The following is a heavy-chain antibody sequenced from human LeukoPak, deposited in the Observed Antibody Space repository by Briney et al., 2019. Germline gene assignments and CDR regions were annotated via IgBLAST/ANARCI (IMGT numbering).Heavy chain of an antibody. Sequence: GRSLRLSCAASGFTFSSYAMHWVRQAPGKGLEWVAVISYDGSNKYYADSVKGRFTISRHSSKNTLYLQMNSLRAEDTAVYYCARDAGTIFGVVTYMDVWGKGTTVTVSS. D-gene: IGHD3-3*01. CDR2: ISYDGSNK. V-gene: IGHV3-30-3*01. CDR3: ARDAGTIFGVVTYMDV. J-gene: IGHJ6*03. CDR1: GFTFSSYA.